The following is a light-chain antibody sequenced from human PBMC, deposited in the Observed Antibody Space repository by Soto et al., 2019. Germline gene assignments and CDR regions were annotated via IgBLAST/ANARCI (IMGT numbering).Light chain of an antibody. CDR3: QQYNNWPPWT. CDR1: QSVSSN. Sequence: EIVMTQSPSTLSVSPGDRATRSCRASQSVSSNLAWYQQKPGQAPRLLIYGASTRATGIPARFSGSGSGTEFTLTISSLQSEDFAVYYCQQYNNWPPWTFGQGTKVDIK. CDR2: GAS. J-gene: IGKJ1*01. V-gene: IGKV3-15*01.